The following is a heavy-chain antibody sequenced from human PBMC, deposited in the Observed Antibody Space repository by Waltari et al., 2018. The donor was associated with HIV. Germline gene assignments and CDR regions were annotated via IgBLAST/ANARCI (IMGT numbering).Heavy chain of an antibody. CDR2: ITSGSYM. J-gene: IGHJ2*01. D-gene: IGHD5-18*01. CDR3: ARQGGSYGPDWYFDL. V-gene: IGHV3-21*01. CDR1: GFITRRYR. Sequence: EVQLLESGGGLVKHGGSLRLSCSASGFITRRYRLNWVRQAPGKGRDWVSSITSGSYMFYVDSVKGRFTIFRDNTKNSLYLQMNSLRAEDTAVYYCARQGGSYGPDWYFDLWGRGTLVTVSS.